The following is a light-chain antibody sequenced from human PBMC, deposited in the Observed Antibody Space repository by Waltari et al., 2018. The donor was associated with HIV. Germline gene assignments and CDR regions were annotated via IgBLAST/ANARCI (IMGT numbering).Light chain of an antibody. CDR2: GAS. Sequence: ERVMTQSPATLSVSPGERATLSCRASPSVSSNLAWYQQTPGQAPRLLIYGASTRATGIPARFSGSGSGTDFTLTIGSLQSEDFAVYYCQQYNNWPLTFGGGTTVEIK. J-gene: IGKJ4*01. V-gene: IGKV3-15*01. CDR1: PSVSSN. CDR3: QQYNNWPLT.